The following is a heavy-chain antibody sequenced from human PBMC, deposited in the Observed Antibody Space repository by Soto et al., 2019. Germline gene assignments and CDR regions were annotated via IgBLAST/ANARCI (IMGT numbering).Heavy chain of an antibody. CDR3: ARDLAVAGGFDI. CDR2: ISSSSSYI. Sequence: GGSLRLSCAASGFTFSSYSMNWVRQAPGKGLEWVSSISSSSSYIYYADSVKGRFTISRDNAKNSLYLRMNSLRAEDTAVYYCARDLAVAGGFDIWGQGTMVTVSS. CDR1: GFTFSSYS. D-gene: IGHD6-19*01. J-gene: IGHJ3*02. V-gene: IGHV3-21*01.